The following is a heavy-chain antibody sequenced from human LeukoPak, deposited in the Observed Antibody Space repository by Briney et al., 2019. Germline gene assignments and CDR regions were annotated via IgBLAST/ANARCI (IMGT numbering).Heavy chain of an antibody. J-gene: IGHJ4*02. CDR1: GGSISSSNW. CDR3: ARHAYGDYAFYFDY. CDR2: IYYSGST. D-gene: IGHD4-17*01. V-gene: IGHV4-39*01. Sequence: PSETLALTCAVSGGSISSSNWWSCVRQPPGKGLEWIGSIYYSGSTYYNPSLKSRVTISVDTSKNQFSLKLSSVTAADTAVYYCARHAYGDYAFYFDYWGQGTLVTVSS.